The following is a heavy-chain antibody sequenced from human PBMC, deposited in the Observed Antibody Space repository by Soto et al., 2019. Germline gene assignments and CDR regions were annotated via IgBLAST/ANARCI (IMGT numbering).Heavy chain of an antibody. CDR2: ISYDGSNK. Sequence: GGSLRLSCAASGFTFSSYAMHWVRQAPGKGLEWVAVISYDGSNKYYADSVKGRFTISRDNSKNTLYLQMNSLRAEDTAVYYCARERVVVVIDNWFDPWGQGTLVTVSS. D-gene: IGHD3-22*01. CDR1: GFTFSSYA. J-gene: IGHJ5*02. V-gene: IGHV3-30-3*01. CDR3: ARERVVVVIDNWFDP.